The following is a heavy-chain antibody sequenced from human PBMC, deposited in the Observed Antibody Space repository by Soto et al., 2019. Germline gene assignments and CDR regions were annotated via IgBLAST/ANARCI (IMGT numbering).Heavy chain of an antibody. V-gene: IGHV3-48*03. CDR3: ARGSGVVTLKRYYGMDV. J-gene: IGHJ6*02. CDR1: GFTFSSYE. Sequence: HPGGSLRLSCAASGFTFSSYEMNWVRQAPGKGLEWVSYISSSGSTIYYADSVKGRFTISRDNAKNSLYLQMNSLRAEDTAVYYCARGSGVVTLKRYYGMDVWGQGTTVTVSS. D-gene: IGHD3-3*01. CDR2: ISSSGSTI.